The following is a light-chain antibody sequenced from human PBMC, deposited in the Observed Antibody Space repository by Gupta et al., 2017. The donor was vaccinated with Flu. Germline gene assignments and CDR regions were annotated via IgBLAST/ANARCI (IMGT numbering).Light chain of an antibody. CDR3: SSYTSSSTPSRV. Sequence: QSALTQPASVSGSPGQSITLSCTGTSSDVGGYNYVSWYQQHPGKAPKLMIYEVSNRPSGVSNRFSGSKSGNTASLTISGLQAEDEADYYCSSYTSSSTPSRVFGGGTKLTVL. J-gene: IGLJ3*02. CDR2: EVS. CDR1: SSDVGGYNY. V-gene: IGLV2-14*01.